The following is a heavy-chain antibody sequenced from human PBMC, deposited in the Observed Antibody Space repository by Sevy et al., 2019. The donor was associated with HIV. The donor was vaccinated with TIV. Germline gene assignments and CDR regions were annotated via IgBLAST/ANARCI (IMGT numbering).Heavy chain of an antibody. J-gene: IGHJ4*02. CDR3: ARRKEERRPLGY. D-gene: IGHD1-1*01. V-gene: IGHV1-8*01. CDR2: MNPNSGNS. Sequence: ASVKVSCKASGYSFTSYDINWVRQATGQGLEWMGWMNPNSGNSGYAQKFQGRVTLTRHTSISTAYMELSGLSSEDTGIYYFARRKEERRPLGYWGQGALVTVSS. CDR1: GYSFTSYD.